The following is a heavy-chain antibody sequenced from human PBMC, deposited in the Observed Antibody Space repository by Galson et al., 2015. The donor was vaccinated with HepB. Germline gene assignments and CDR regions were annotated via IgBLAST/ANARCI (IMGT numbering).Heavy chain of an antibody. D-gene: IGHD6-13*01. Sequence: SLRLSCAASGFTFSSYSMNWVRQAPGKGLEWVSYIISSSDTIYYADSVRGRFTISRDNAKKMLYLQMNSLRAEDTAVYFCARGWYHFDNWGQGTLVSVSA. CDR3: ARGWYHFDN. V-gene: IGHV3-48*04. CDR2: IISSSDTI. J-gene: IGHJ4*02. CDR1: GFTFSSYS.